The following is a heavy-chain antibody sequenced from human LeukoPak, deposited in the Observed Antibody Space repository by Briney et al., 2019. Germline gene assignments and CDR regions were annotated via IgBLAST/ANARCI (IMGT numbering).Heavy chain of an antibody. CDR2: ISSSATTM. CDR3: ARDLNFSP. J-gene: IGHJ5*02. Sequence: GGSLRLSCAASGLIFTNYNMNWVRQAPGKGLEWLSFISSSATTMYYADSVKGRFAISRDNAKNSLYLQMNSLRPEDTAVYYCARDLNFSPWGPGTLVTVSS. D-gene: IGHD2/OR15-2a*01. V-gene: IGHV3-48*04. CDR1: GLIFTNYN.